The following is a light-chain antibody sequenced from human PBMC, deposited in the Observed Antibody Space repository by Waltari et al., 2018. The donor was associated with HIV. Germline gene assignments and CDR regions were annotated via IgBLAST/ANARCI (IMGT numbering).Light chain of an antibody. J-gene: IGLJ2*01. CDR2: SIN. CDR1: SSNIGSNA. Sequence: QSILTQPPSASGTPGQRVTISCSGSSSNIGSNAVNWYQQLPGTAPKLLIYSINERASGVPDRFSGSKSCTSASLAISGLQSEDEADYHCAAWDDSLNGVVFGGGTKLTVL. V-gene: IGLV1-44*01. CDR3: AAWDDSLNGVV.